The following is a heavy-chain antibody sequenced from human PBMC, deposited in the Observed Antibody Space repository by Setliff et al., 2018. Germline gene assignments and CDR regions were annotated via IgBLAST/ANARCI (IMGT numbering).Heavy chain of an antibody. CDR2: ISWDGTKT. CDR1: GYTFSSYA. V-gene: IGHV3-30*18. J-gene: IGHJ4*02. CDR3: AKDMTGWGSFDY. D-gene: IGHD3-9*01. Sequence: GGSLRLSCVASGYTFSSYAIHWVRQAPGKGLEWVALISWDGTKTSYADSVRGRFTISRDGSRNTLYLHMNSLRGEDSAVYYCAKDMTGWGSFDYWGQGILVTVSS.